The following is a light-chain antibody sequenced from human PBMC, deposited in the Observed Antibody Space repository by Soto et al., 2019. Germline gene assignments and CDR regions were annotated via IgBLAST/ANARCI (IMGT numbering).Light chain of an antibody. Sequence: QSVLTQPPSASGTPGQRVTISCSGSSSNIGINTVNWYQQVPGTAPKLLIYTDNQRPSGVPDRFSGSKSGTSASLAISGLQSEDEAGYYCAAWDDSLNGLYVFGTGTKLTVL. J-gene: IGLJ1*01. CDR2: TDN. CDR3: AAWDDSLNGLYV. CDR1: SSNIGINT. V-gene: IGLV1-44*01.